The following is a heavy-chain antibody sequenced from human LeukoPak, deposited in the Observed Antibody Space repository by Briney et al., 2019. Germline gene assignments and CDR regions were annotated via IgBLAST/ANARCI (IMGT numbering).Heavy chain of an antibody. CDR1: GFAVTNNY. Sequence: PGGSLRLSCAASGFAVTNNYMSWVRQAPGKGLEWVSVIYVGGSTHYIDSVKGRFTISRDTLKNTLDLHMYSLRADDTAVYYCARDDYGDYKAVNWGQGTLVTVSS. CDR2: IYVGGST. CDR3: ARDDYGDYKAVN. D-gene: IGHD4-17*01. V-gene: IGHV3-53*01. J-gene: IGHJ4*02.